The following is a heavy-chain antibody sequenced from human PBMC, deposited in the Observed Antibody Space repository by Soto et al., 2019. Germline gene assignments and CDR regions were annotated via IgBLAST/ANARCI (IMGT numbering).Heavy chain of an antibody. CDR2: FYHTGSA. CDR3: ASIACSTASCNRGEDY. V-gene: IGHV4-59*08. J-gene: IGHJ4*02. D-gene: IGHD2-2*02. Sequence: TSETLSLTCTVSGGSTSSDFWGWIRQPPGKGLQWIGHFYHTGSANYNPSYNPSLKSRVTISVDTSKNQFSLMLSSVTAADTAVYYCASIACSTASCNRGEDYWGQGTLVTVSS. CDR1: GGSTSSDF.